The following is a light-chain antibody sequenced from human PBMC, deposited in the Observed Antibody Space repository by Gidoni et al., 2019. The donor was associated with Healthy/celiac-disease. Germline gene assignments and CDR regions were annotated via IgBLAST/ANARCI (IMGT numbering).Light chain of an antibody. J-gene: IGKJ2*01. CDR2: AAS. CDR1: QSISSY. CDR3: QQSYSTPNT. Sequence: DIQMTQSQSSLSASVGDRVTITCRASQSISSYLNWYQQKPGKAPKLLIYAASSFQSGVPSRFSGSGSGTDFTLTISSLQPEDFATYYCQQSYSTPNTFXQXTKLXIK. V-gene: IGKV1-39*01.